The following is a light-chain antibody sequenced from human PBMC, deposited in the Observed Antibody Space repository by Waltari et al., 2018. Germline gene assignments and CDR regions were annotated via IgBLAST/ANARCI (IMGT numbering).Light chain of an antibody. V-gene: IGKV1-17*01. CDR1: HDIKSD. CDR3: RQSNTDPLT. J-gene: IGKJ4*01. CDR2: RTS. Sequence: DIQMTQFPSSLSASVCDRVTITCRASHDIKSDLVWYHQRPGEASHRLIYRTSTLQNGVPSRFIGSGSETEFTLTVNSLQPGDSAAYDCRQSNTDPLTFGGGTKVEIK.